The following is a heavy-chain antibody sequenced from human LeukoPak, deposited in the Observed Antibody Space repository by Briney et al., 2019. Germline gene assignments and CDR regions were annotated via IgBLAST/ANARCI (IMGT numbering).Heavy chain of an antibody. J-gene: IGHJ3*02. V-gene: IGHV4-59*01. CDR3: ARSTYSSGWYDAFDI. Sequence: PSETLSLTCTVSGGSISSYYWSWIRQPPGKGLEWIGYIYYSGSTNYNPSLKSRVTISVDTSKNQFSLKLSSVTAADTAVYYCARSTYSSGWYDAFDIWGQGTMVTVSS. CDR1: GGSISSYY. D-gene: IGHD6-19*01. CDR2: IYYSGST.